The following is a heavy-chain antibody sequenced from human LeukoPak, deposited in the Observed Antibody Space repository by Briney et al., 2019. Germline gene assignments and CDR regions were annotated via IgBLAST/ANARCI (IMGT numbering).Heavy chain of an antibody. J-gene: IGHJ4*02. V-gene: IGHV4-59*01. Sequence: SETLSLTCTVSGDSISGYYWNWIRQPPGKGLEWIGHVFYTGTTNYHPSLKSRIAISVDTSSNQFSLKLRSVTTADTAVYYCARGITVTTTSDHLDFWGQGILVTVPS. CDR1: GDSISGYY. D-gene: IGHD4-17*01. CDR3: ARGITVTTTSDHLDF. CDR2: VFYTGTT.